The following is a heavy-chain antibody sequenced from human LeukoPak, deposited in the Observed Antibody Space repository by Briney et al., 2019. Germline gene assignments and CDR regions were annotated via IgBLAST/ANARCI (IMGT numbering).Heavy chain of an antibody. D-gene: IGHD3-9*01. J-gene: IGHJ3*02. CDR3: ARDDGADILTGYFAFDI. Sequence: ETLSLTCTVSGGSISSYYWSWIRQPAGKGLEWIGRIYTSGSTNYNPSLKSRVTMSVDTSKNQFSLKLSSVTAADTAVYYCARDDGADILTGYFAFDIWGQGTMVTVSS. V-gene: IGHV4-4*07. CDR1: GGSISSYY. CDR2: IYTSGST.